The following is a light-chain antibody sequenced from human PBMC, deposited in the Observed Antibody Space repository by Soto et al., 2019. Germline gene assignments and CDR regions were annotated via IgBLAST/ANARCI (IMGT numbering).Light chain of an antibody. CDR3: SSYTRSNTWV. J-gene: IGLJ3*02. Sequence: QSALTQPASMSGSPGQSITISCTGTRTDAGGYNYVSWYQQHPAKVPKLLIYEVSNRPSGVSNRFSGSKSGRTASLTISGLQPEDEGDYYCSSYTRSNTWVFGGGTKVTVL. CDR2: EVS. V-gene: IGLV2-14*01. CDR1: RTDAGGYNY.